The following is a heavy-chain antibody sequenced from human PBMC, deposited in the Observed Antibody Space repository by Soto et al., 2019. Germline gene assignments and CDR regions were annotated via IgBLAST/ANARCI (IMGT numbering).Heavy chain of an antibody. D-gene: IGHD3-22*01. Sequence: LRLSCAASGFTFSSYWMSWVRQAPGKGLEWVANIKQDGSEKYYVDSVKGRFTISRDNAKNSLYLQMNSLRAEDTAVYYCARDTYYYDSSQYYFDYWGQGTLVTVSS. V-gene: IGHV3-7*03. CDR1: GFTFSSYW. J-gene: IGHJ4*02. CDR3: ARDTYYYDSSQYYFDY. CDR2: IKQDGSEK.